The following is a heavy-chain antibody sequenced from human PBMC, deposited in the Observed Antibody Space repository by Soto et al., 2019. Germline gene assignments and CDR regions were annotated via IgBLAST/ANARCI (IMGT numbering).Heavy chain of an antibody. CDR3: ARAGGPTRAGSPTVFDY. D-gene: IGHD2-2*01. CDR1: GGSFSGYY. CDR2: VNHGGTS. Sequence: PSETLSLTCAVHGGSFSGYYWDWIRQPPGKGLEWIGEVNHGGTSNHNPSLKSRATISVDTSKNQFSLNLTSVTAADTAVYYCARAGGPTRAGSPTVFDYWGQGTLVTVS. J-gene: IGHJ4*02. V-gene: IGHV4-34*04.